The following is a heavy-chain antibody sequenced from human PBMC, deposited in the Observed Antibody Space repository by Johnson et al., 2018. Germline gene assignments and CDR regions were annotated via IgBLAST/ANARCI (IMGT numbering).Heavy chain of an antibody. D-gene: IGHD4-17*01. CDR1: GFLFGDYA. CDR2: ISSNAYGGTT. CDR3: TGIPMTTDYYYYYGMDV. V-gene: IGHV3-49*03. J-gene: IGHJ6*02. Sequence: VQLVETGGGLVQPGRSLRLSCRASGFLFGDYAMSWFRQAPGKGLEWVGFISSNAYGGTTDYAASVKGRVTISRDDSKSTAFLQMNSLETGDTPRYYCTGIPMTTDYYYYYGMDVWGQGTTVTVSS.